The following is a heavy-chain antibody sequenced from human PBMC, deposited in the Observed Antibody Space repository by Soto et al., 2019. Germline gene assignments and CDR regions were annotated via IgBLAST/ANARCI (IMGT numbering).Heavy chain of an antibody. V-gene: IGHV4-59*01. Sequence: QVQLQESGPGLVKPAETLSLTCTVSGGSMGGYYWNWIRQPPGKGLEWIGYIYYSGTINYNPSLKSLVTISVDTSKSQFSLKLSSVTAADTAVYYCARDRPLEKRGYYYGLDVWGQGTTVTVS. J-gene: IGHJ6*02. CDR3: ARDRPLEKRGYYYGLDV. CDR2: IYYSGTI. CDR1: GGSMGGYY. D-gene: IGHD1-1*01.